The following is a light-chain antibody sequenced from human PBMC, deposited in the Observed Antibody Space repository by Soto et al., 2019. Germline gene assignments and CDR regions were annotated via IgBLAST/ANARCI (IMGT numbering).Light chain of an antibody. J-gene: IGKJ4*01. V-gene: IGKV3-15*01. Sequence: EIVMTQSPATLSVSPGERITISCRASQTVGSNLAWYQQTPGQAPRLLIYTTSTRATGIPARFSGSGSGTEFTLTISSLQSEDFAVYYCQHYNNWPLTFGGGTKVDIK. CDR2: TTS. CDR1: QTVGSN. CDR3: QHYNNWPLT.